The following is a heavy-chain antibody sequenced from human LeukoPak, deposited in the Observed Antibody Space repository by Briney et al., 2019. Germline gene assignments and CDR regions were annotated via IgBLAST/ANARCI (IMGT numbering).Heavy chain of an antibody. V-gene: IGHV5-51*01. CDR3: ARYYSDSSGYYPSGY. D-gene: IGHD3-22*01. Sequence: GESLKISCKGSGYSFTSYWIGWVRQMPGKGLEWMGIIYPGDSDTRYRPSFKGKVTISADKSISTAYLQWSSLKASDTAMYYCARYYSDSSGYYPSGYWGQGTLVTVSS. J-gene: IGHJ4*02. CDR2: IYPGDSDT. CDR1: GYSFTSYW.